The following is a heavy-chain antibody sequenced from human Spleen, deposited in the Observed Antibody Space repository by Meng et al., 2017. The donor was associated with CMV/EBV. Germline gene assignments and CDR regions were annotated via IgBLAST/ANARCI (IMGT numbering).Heavy chain of an antibody. CDR2: IWYAGYNT. Sequence: ASGFTCRSHGMHWVRQAPGKGLEWVAVIWYAGYNTNYADSVKGRFTVSRDNSKNTLYLQMNSLTVEDTAVYYCARDLGAFRPEYFQHWGQGTLVTVSS. CDR3: ARDLGAFRPEYFQH. D-gene: IGHD3-16*01. CDR1: GFTCRSHG. J-gene: IGHJ1*01. V-gene: IGHV3-33*01.